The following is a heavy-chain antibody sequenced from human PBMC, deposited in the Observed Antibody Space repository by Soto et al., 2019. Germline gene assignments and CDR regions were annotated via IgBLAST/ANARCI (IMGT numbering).Heavy chain of an antibody. J-gene: IGHJ3*02. CDR2: ISGSGGSK. CDR3: AKDGGLGGAFDI. D-gene: IGHD6-25*01. CDR1: GFTFSSYA. Sequence: GGSLRLSCPASGFTFSSYAMSWVRQAPGKGLEWVSAISGSGGSKYYADSGKGRFTISRDISIDTLVIQMNSLRAEDTPVYYCAKDGGLGGAFDIRRQCKIVTVSS. V-gene: IGHV3-23*01.